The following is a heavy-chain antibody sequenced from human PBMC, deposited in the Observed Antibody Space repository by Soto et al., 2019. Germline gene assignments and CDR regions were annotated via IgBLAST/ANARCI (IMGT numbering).Heavy chain of an antibody. CDR3: ARDLVPAAISFYGMDV. V-gene: IGHV1-2*02. CDR2: INPNSGAT. Sequence: ASVKVSCKASGYTFTDYYIHWVRQAPGQGLEWMGWINPNSGATNYAQKFQGRVTMTRDTPISTAYMELSRLRSDDTAVYYCARDLVPAAISFYGMDVWGQGTTVTVSS. CDR1: GYTFTDYY. J-gene: IGHJ6*02. D-gene: IGHD2-2*01.